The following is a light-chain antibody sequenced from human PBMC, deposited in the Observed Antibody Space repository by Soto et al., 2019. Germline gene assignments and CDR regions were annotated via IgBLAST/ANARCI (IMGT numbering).Light chain of an antibody. CDR3: NSYTHTSSVV. Sequence: QSALTQPASVSGSPGQSITISCTGTNSDVGGYNYVSWYLQHPGKAPKPIIYEVSNRPSGVSNRFSGSKSGNTASLTIFGLQAEDEGDYYCNSYTHTSSVVFGGGTKLTVL. V-gene: IGLV2-14*01. J-gene: IGLJ2*01. CDR1: NSDVGGYNY. CDR2: EVS.